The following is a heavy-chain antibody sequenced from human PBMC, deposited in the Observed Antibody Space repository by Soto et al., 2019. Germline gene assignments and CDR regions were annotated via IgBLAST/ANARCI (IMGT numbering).Heavy chain of an antibody. CDR1: GFTFSSYA. D-gene: IGHD2-2*01. Sequence: GGSLRLSCAASGFTFSSYAMHWVRQAPGKGLEWVAVISYDGSNKYYADSVKGRFTISRDNSKDTLYLQMNSLRTEDTAVYYCAKDDPQSSLVDYWGQGTLVTVSS. CDR2: ISYDGSNK. V-gene: IGHV3-30-3*01. CDR3: AKDDPQSSLVDY. J-gene: IGHJ4*02.